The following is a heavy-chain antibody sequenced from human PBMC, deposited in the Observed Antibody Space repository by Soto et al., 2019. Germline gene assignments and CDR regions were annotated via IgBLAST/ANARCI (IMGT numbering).Heavy chain of an antibody. CDR2: ISSSSYT. CDR1: GFTFSDYY. J-gene: IGHJ5*02. CDR3: ARDGRMAAAGTNNWFDP. D-gene: IGHD6-13*01. V-gene: IGHV3-11*06. Sequence: GGSLRLSCAASGFTFSDYYMSWIRQAPGKGLEWVSYISSSSYTNYADSVKGRFTISRDNAKNSLYLQMNSLRAEDTAVYYCARDGRMAAAGTNNWFDPWGQGTLVTVSS.